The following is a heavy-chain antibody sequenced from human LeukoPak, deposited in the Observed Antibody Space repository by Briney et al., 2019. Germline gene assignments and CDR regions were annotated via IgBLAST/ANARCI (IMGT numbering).Heavy chain of an antibody. CDR3: AGEVGATSAFDI. D-gene: IGHD1-26*01. CDR1: GYTFTSYG. CDR2: ISAYNGNT. J-gene: IGHJ3*02. Sequence: ASVKVSCKASGYTFTSYGISWVRQAPGQGLEWMGWISAYNGNTNYAQKFQGRVTMTTDTSTSTAYMELRSLRSDDTAVYYCAGEVGATSAFDIWGQGTMVTVSS. V-gene: IGHV1-18*01.